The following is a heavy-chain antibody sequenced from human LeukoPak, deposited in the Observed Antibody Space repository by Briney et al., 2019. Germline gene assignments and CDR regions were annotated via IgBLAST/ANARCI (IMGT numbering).Heavy chain of an antibody. V-gene: IGHV4-38-2*02. CDR1: DYSITSDYY. D-gene: IGHD3-10*01. CDR3: ARENTSGTNWFDP. CDR2: IYRSGST. J-gene: IGHJ5*02. Sequence: PSETLSLTCGVSDYSITSDYYWGWIRQPPGKGLEWIGSIYRSGSTYYNPSLKSRVTISVDTSKNQFSLKLTSVTAADTALYYCARENTSGTNWFDPWGQGTLVTVSS.